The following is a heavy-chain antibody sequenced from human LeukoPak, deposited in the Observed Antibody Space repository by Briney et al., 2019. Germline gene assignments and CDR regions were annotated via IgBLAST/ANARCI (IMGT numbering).Heavy chain of an antibody. CDR2: ITGSGGST. V-gene: IGHV3-23*01. Sequence: GGSLRLSCAASGFGFTFSNHAMSWVRQAPGKGLDWVSAITGSGGSTYYADSVKGRFTISRDNSKNTLYLQMNSLRAEDSGVYYCAKDREGYSHLDYPVSYGMDVWGLGTTVTVSS. D-gene: IGHD4-11*01. CDR1: GFGFTFSNHA. CDR3: AKDREGYSHLDYPVSYGMDV. J-gene: IGHJ6*02.